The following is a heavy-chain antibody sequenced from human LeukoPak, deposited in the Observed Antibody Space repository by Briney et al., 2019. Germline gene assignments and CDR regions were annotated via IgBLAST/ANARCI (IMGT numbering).Heavy chain of an antibody. Sequence: GGSLRLSCAASGFIVSSNYMSWVRQAPGKGLEWVSVIYSGGSTYSADSVKGRLTISRDNSKNTLYLQMNSLRAEDTAVYYCARVGGSDWYFDYWGQGTLVTVSS. CDR2: IYSGGST. D-gene: IGHD6-19*01. CDR1: GFIVSSNY. CDR3: ARVGGSDWYFDY. J-gene: IGHJ4*02. V-gene: IGHV3-53*01.